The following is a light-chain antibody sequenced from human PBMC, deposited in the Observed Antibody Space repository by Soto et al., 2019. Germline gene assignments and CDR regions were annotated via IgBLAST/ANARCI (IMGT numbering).Light chain of an antibody. J-gene: IGLJ1*01. CDR3: AAWDDSLNAL. CDR2: NNN. CDR1: SSNIGGRT. V-gene: IGLV1-44*01. Sequence: QSVLTQPPSASGTPGQRVTISCSGSSSNIGGRTVNWYQQLPGTAPKLLIYNNNQRPSGVPDRFSGSKSGTSASLAISGLQPEDEADSYCAAWDDSLNALFGTGSKVTVL.